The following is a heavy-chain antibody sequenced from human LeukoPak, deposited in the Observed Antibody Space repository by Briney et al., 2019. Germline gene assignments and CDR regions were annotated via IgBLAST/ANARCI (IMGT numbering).Heavy chain of an antibody. V-gene: IGHV3-74*01. D-gene: IGHD3-9*01. CDR2: INRDGSST. CDR3: ARTTYYDILTGYPFDY. J-gene: IGHJ4*02. Sequence: GLLSLSCAAAGFTFSSYWMHWVRQAPGKGLVWVSRINRDGSSTSYADSVKGRFTISRDNAKNTLGLQINSLRAEDTAVYCCARTTYYDILTGYPFDYWGQGTLVTVSS. CDR1: GFTFSSYW.